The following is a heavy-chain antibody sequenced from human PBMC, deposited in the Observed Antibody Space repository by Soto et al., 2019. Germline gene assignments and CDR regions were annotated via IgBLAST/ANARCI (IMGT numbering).Heavy chain of an antibody. CDR1: GFTFNSDS. V-gene: IGHV3-48*02. Sequence: GGSLRLSCAASGFTFNSDSMNWVRQAPGKGLEWLSYISSSSRTIYYADSVKGRLTISRDNAKNSLYLQMNSLRENDTAVYYCARDRDDFWGSDYWGQGTLVTVSS. CDR2: ISSSSRTI. CDR3: ARDRDDFWGSDY. J-gene: IGHJ4*02. D-gene: IGHD3-3*01.